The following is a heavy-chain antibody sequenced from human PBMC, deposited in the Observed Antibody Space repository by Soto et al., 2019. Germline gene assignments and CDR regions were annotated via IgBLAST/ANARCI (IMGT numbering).Heavy chain of an antibody. V-gene: IGHV3-23*01. J-gene: IGHJ4*02. CDR2: ISSRAEST. CDR3: ATHSILRGVIGRRPSDH. D-gene: IGHD3-10*01. CDR1: GFTISSYA. Sequence: EVQLLESRGGLVQPGESLRLACAATGFTISSYAMSWVRQAPGKGLEGVSTISSRAESTYYADSVKGRFTISRDNPKNTLYLQLNSLRAEDTAVYYCATHSILRGVIGRRPSDHSGQGTLVTVSS.